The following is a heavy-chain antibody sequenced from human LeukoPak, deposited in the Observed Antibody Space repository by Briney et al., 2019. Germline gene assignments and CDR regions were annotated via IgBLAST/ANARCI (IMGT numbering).Heavy chain of an antibody. V-gene: IGHV1-18*01. J-gene: IGHJ4*02. D-gene: IGHD6-19*01. CDR1: GYTFTSYG. CDR3: AREMAVAGSGVIDS. CDR2: ISTYNDNT. Sequence: ASVKVSCKASGYTFTSYGLSWVRQAPGQGLEWMGWISTYNDNTHYAQKFQGRGTMTTDTSTNTAYMELRSLRSDDTAVYYCAREMAVAGSGVIDSWGQGTLVTVSS.